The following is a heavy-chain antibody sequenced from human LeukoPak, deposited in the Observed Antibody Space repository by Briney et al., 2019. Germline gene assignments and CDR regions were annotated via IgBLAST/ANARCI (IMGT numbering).Heavy chain of an antibody. CDR1: GYTFTSYG. D-gene: IGHD2-21*02. CDR3: ARALPHIVVVTAWYAFDI. J-gene: IGHJ3*02. Sequence: ASVKVSCKASGYTFTSYGISWVRQAPGQGLEWMGWISAYNGNTNYAQKLQGRVTMTTDTSTSTAYMELRSLRSDDTAVYYCARALPHIVVVTAWYAFDIWGQGTMVTVSS. V-gene: IGHV1-18*01. CDR2: ISAYNGNT.